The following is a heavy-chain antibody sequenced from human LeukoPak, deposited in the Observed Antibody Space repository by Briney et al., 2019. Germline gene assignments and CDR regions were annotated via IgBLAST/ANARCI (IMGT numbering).Heavy chain of an antibody. CDR3: TTTPIGYCSSTSCYAFDY. CDR1: GFTFNNAW. D-gene: IGHD2-2*01. CDR2: IKSKTDGGTT. V-gene: IGHV3-15*07. J-gene: IGHJ4*02. Sequence: GSLRLSCAASGFTFNNAWMTWVRQAPGKGLEWVGHIKSKTDGGTTDYAAPVKGRFTISRDDSKNTLYLQMNSLKTEDTAVYYCTTTPIGYCSSTSCYAFDYWGQGTLVTVSS.